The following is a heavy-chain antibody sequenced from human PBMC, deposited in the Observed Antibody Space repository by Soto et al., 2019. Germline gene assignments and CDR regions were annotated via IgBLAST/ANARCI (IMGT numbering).Heavy chain of an antibody. V-gene: IGHV4-59*08. CDR2: IYNSGRGST. CDR3: ARHNYGSGSTYFDY. J-gene: IGHJ4*02. CDR1: GSSMTTYY. Sequence: PSETLSLTCSVSGSSMTTYYWHWIRQAPGKGLEWIGFIYNSGRGSTGSNPSLTSRVTFSIETSKNQFSLKLNSMTAADTAVYYCARHNYGSGSTYFDYWGQGTLVTVSS. D-gene: IGHD3-10*01.